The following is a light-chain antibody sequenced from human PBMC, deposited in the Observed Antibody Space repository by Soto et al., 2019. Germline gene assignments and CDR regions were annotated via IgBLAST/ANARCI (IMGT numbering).Light chain of an antibody. CDR3: QQYSSSSGYT. CDR2: GKS. J-gene: IGKJ2*01. V-gene: IGKV3-20*01. Sequence: DIVLTQSPGTLSLSPGERATLSCRASQSIATQFFTWYQQRPGQAPRVLIYGKSTGATGIPDRFSGSGSVTDFTLTISRLEPEYFAVYYCQQYSSSSGYTFGQGTKLEIK. CDR1: QSIATQF.